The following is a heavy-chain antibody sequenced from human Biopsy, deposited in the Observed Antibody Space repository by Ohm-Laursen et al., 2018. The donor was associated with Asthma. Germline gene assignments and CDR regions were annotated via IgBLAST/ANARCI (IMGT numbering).Heavy chain of an antibody. CDR3: ARGDSSGWSHYYFDY. D-gene: IGHD6-19*01. Sequence: SLRLSCAASGFTVSRDHIFWVRQAPGKGLEWVSVIYSGGTSDTADSVRGRFTISRDFYKNTLYLQMDSLRAEDTAVYYCARGDSSGWSHYYFDYWGQGTLVTVSS. V-gene: IGHV3-53*01. CDR2: IYSGGTS. J-gene: IGHJ4*02. CDR1: GFTVSRDH.